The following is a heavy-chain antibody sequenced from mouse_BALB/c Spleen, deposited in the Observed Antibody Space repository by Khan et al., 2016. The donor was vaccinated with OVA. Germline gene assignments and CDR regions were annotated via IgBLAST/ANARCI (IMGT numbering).Heavy chain of an antibody. CDR1: GYSITSNYA. CDR3: ARGNYYGYAMDY. D-gene: IGHD1-1*01. J-gene: IGHJ4*01. V-gene: IGHV3-2*02. CDR2: ISYSGRT. Sequence: EVQLQESGPGLVKPSQSLSLTCTVTGYSITSNYAWNWIRQFPGNKLEWMGYISYSGRTSYIPSLKSRISITRDTSKNQFFLQLNSMTTEETATYYGARGNYYGYAMDYWGQGTSVTVSS.